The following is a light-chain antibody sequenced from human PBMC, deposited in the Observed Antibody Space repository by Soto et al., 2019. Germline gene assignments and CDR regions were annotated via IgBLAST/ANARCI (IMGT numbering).Light chain of an antibody. CDR3: SSYTSSSTLLYV. V-gene: IGLV2-14*01. CDR1: SSDVGGYKY. J-gene: IGLJ1*01. CDR2: DVS. Sequence: QAASVSGSPGQSITISCTGTSSDVGGYKYVSWYQPHPGKAPKLMIYDVSNRPSGVSNRFSGSKSGNTASLTISVLQAEDEADYYCSSYTSSSTLLYVFGTGTKVTVL.